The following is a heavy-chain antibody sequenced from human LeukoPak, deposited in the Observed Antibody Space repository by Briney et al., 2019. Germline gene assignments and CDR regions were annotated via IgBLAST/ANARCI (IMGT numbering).Heavy chain of an antibody. Sequence: PGGSLRLSCTASGFPFHTYAMHWVRQAPGKGLEWVSGIGGGDTYFADSVRGRFTISRDDSKKMVHLEMNVLRAEDTAIYYCAKDMISSNGEYDAFDIWGRGTMVTVS. CDR1: GFPFHTYA. V-gene: IGHV3-23*01. J-gene: IGHJ3*02. CDR3: AKDMISSNGEYDAFDI. D-gene: IGHD3-10*01. CDR2: IGGGDT.